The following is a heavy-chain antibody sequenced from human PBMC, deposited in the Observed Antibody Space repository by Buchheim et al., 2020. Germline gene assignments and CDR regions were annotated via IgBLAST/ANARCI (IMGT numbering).Heavy chain of an antibody. CDR2: ISSRSTSYI. V-gene: IGHV3-21*01. D-gene: IGHD4-17*01. Sequence: EVQLVESGGGLVKPGGSLRLSCAASGFTFSHFSMNWVRQAPGRGLEWVSSISSRSTSYIYYSDSVKGRFTISRYNAEHSLYLQMNSLRAEDTAVYYCTREGLDYVGLSDYWGRGTL. CDR1: GFTFSHFS. CDR3: TREGLDYVGLSDY. J-gene: IGHJ4*02.